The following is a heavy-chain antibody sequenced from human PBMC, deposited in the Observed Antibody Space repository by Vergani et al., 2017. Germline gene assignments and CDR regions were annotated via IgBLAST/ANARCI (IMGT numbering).Heavy chain of an antibody. J-gene: IGHJ6*02. D-gene: IGHD2-2*02. CDR2: FDPEDGET. V-gene: IGHV1-24*01. CDR1: GYTFTGYY. Sequence: QVQLVQSGAEVKKPGASVKVSCKASGYTFTGYYMHWVRQAPGQGLEWMGGFDPEDGETIYVQKFQGRVTMTEDTATDTAYMELSSLRSEDTAVYYCATGRCSSTSCYIPWTRYYYGMDVWSQGTTVTVSS. CDR3: ATGRCSSTSCYIPWTRYYYGMDV.